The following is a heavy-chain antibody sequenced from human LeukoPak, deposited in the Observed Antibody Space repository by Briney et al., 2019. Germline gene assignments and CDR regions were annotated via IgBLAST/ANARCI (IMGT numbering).Heavy chain of an antibody. V-gene: IGHV1-18*01. Sequence: ASVKVSCKPSGYTFTSYDINWVRQAPGQGLEWMGWISAYNGNTNYAQNLQGRVTMTTDTSTSTAYMELRSLRSDDTAVYYCATEPYSSAWYAGQGFFDYWGQGTLVTVSS. D-gene: IGHD6-19*01. J-gene: IGHJ4*02. CDR3: ATEPYSSAWYAGQGFFDY. CDR2: ISAYNGNT. CDR1: GYTFTSYD.